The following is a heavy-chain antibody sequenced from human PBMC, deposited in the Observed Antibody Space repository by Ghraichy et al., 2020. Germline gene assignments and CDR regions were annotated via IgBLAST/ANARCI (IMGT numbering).Heavy chain of an antibody. V-gene: IGHV3-48*02. Sequence: GGSLRLSCIARAHIFSRFTDYSAYAVFWLGQQRISHIRENSNDIRYADSVKGRFTISRDNAKNSLYLQMSSLRDEDTAVYYCVRDLSWILLDWGQGTLVSVTS. CDR2: IRENSNDI. CDR3: VRDLSWILLD. D-gene: IGHD2-15*01. CDR1: AHIFSRFT. J-gene: IGHJ4*02.